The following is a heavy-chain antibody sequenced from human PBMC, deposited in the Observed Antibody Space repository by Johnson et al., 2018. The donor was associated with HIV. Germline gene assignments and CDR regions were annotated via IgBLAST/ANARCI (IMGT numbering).Heavy chain of an antibody. CDR3: AKEGGELLLDAFDI. J-gene: IGHJ3*02. D-gene: IGHD1-26*01. CDR2: ISGSGGST. CDR1: GFTFSSYA. Sequence: VQLVESGGGLVQPGRSLRLSCAGSGFTFSSYAISWVRQAPGKGLEWCSTISGSGGSTYHADSVQGRFTISRDKSKNTLYLQMNSLRAEDTAVYYCAKEGGELLLDAFDIWGQGTMVTVSS. V-gene: IGHV3-23*04.